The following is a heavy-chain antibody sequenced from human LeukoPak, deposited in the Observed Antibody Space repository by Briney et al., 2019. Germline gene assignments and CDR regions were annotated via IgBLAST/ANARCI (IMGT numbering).Heavy chain of an antibody. D-gene: IGHD2-15*01. J-gene: IGHJ4*02. CDR3: AKQLGYCSDGSCYFPY. V-gene: IGHV3-53*01. CDR2: ICSGGRT. Sequence: PGGSLRLSCSASGFTVSRNYMSWVRQAPGKGLEWVSVICSGGRTYYADSAKGRFTISRDTSKKTLYLQINSLRAEDTAVYYCAKQLGYCSDGSCYFPYWGQGTLVTVSS. CDR1: GFTVSRNY.